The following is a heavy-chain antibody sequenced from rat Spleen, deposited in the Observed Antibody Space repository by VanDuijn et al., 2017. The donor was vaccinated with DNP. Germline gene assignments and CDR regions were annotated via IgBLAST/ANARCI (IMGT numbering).Heavy chain of an antibody. D-gene: IGHD1-3*01. CDR3: ARHGYYGSYYFDY. CDR2: ISSSGNTI. Sequence: EVQLVQSGGGLVQPGRSLKLSCTASGVSFSRYYMAWVRQAPKKGLEWVASISSSGNTIYFQDSVKGRFTLSRDNAKSTLYLQMDSLRSEDTATYYCARHGYYGSYYFDYWGQGVMVTVSS. J-gene: IGHJ2*01. V-gene: IGHV5-7*01. CDR1: GVSFSRYY.